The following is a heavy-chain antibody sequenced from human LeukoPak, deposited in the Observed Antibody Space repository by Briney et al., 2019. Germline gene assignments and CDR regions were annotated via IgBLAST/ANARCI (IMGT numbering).Heavy chain of an antibody. D-gene: IGHD2-2*01. Sequence: SVKVSCKASGGTFSSYAISWVRQAPGQGLEWMGGIIPIFGTANYAQKFQGRVTITTDESTSTAYMELSSLRSEDTAVYYCAAGFRYCSSTSCYYYYYMDVWSKGTTVTVSS. CDR2: IIPIFGTA. J-gene: IGHJ6*03. CDR3: AAGFRYCSSTSCYYYYYMDV. CDR1: GGTFSSYA. V-gene: IGHV1-69*05.